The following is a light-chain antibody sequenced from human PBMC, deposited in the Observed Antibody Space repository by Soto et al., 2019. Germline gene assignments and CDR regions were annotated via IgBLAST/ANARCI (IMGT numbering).Light chain of an antibody. J-gene: IGKJ1*01. CDR3: QQYNNWPQM. CDR1: QSVSTK. V-gene: IGKV3-15*01. Sequence: EIVMTQSPATLSVSPGERATLSCRASQSVSTKLAWYQQKPGQAPRLLIYGASTRATGIPARFSGSGSGTEFTLTISSLQSEDFAVYYCQQYNNWPQMFGQGTKVEIK. CDR2: GAS.